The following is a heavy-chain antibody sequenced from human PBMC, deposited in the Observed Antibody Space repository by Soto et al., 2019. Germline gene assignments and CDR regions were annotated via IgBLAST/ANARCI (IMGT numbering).Heavy chain of an antibody. J-gene: IGHJ5*02. D-gene: IGHD2-21*02. CDR3: AKLPTPQHVVVTERHNAGGNWFDP. CDR2: ISYDGSNK. V-gene: IGHV3-30*18. CDR1: GFTFSSYG. Sequence: QVQLVESGGGVVQPGRSLRLSCAASGFTFSSYGMHWVRQAPGKGLEWVAVISYDGSNKYYADSVKGRFTISRDNSKNTLYLQMNSRRAEDTAVYYCAKLPTPQHVVVTERHNAGGNWFDPWGQGTLVTVSS.